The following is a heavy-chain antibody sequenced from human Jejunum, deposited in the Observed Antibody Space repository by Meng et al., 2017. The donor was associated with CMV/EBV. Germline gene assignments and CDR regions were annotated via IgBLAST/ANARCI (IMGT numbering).Heavy chain of an antibody. D-gene: IGHD7-27*01. V-gene: IGHV3-21*06. CDR2: ITTTSRYI. Sequence: SCAASGFAFSSYNMDWVRQAPGKGLEWVASITTTSRYIYYGDSVKGRFTDSRDNAQNSVYLQMNSLRAEDTAVYYCARGNRGAYDYWGQGTLVTVSS. CDR1: GFAFSSYN. J-gene: IGHJ4*02. CDR3: ARGNRGAYDY.